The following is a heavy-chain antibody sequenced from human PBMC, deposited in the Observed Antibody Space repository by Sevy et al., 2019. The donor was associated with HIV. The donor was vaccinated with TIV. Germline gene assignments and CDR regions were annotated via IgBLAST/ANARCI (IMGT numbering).Heavy chain of an antibody. J-gene: IGHJ6*02. V-gene: IGHV3-23*01. D-gene: IGHD2-8*02. CDR2: LIGGGSRT. CDR1: GFPFSSYA. CDR3: AERHGQSGLSGGGANYGMDV. Sequence: GGSLRLSCAASGFPFSSYAMSWVRQAPGKGLEWVSTLIGGGSRTYYADSVTGRFIISRDNSRNTLYLQMNSLRAEDTAIYYRAERHGQSGLSGGGANYGMDVCGRGTTVTVSS.